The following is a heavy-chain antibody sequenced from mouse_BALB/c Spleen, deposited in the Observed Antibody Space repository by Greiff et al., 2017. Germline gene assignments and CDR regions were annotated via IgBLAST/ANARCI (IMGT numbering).Heavy chain of an antibody. CDR3: VITGTWAMDY. D-gene: IGHD4-1*01. V-gene: IGHV1-77*01. J-gene: IGHJ4*01. CDR2: IYPGSGST. Sequence: VKLMESGPELVKPGASVKMSCKASGYTFTDYVISWVKQRTGQGLEWIGEIYPGSGSTYYNEKFKGKATLTADKSSNTAYMQLSSLTSEDSAVYFCVITGTWAMDYWGQGTSVTVSS. CDR1: GYTFTDYV.